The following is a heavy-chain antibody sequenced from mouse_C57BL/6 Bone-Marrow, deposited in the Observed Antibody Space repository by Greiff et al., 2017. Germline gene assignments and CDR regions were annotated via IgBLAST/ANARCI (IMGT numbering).Heavy chain of an antibody. Sequence: VQLQQSGAELVRPGASVKLSCTASGFNIKDDYMHWVKQRPEQGLEWIGWIDPENGDTEYASKFQGKATITADTSSNTAYLQLSSLTSEDTAVYYCTSTTLVATPYFFDYGGQGTTLTVSS. CDR3: TSTTLVATPYFFDY. D-gene: IGHD1-1*01. CDR2: IDPENGDT. V-gene: IGHV14-4*01. CDR1: GFNIKDDY. J-gene: IGHJ2*01.